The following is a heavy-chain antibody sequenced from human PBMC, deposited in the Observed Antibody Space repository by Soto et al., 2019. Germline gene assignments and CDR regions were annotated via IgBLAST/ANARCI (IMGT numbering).Heavy chain of an antibody. D-gene: IGHD3-3*01. CDR1: GFTFSDYY. J-gene: IGHJ6*03. Sequence: GGSLRLSCAASGFTFSDYYMSWIRQAPGKGLEWVSYISSSGSTIYYADSVKGRFTISRDNAKNSLYLQMNSLRAEDTAAYYCARKSDFWSGEGLGYYMDVWGKGTTVTVSS. CDR3: ARKSDFWSGEGLGYYMDV. V-gene: IGHV3-11*01. CDR2: ISSSGSTI.